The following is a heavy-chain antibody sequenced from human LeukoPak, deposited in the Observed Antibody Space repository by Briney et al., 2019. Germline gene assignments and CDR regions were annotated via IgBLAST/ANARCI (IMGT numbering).Heavy chain of an antibody. CDR3: ASPAQGTTYYYDSSGYTLRY. CDR1: GFTFSSYW. J-gene: IGHJ4*02. Sequence: GGSLRPSCAASGFTFSSYWMSWVRQAPGKGLEWVANIKQDGSEKNYVDSVKGRFTISRDNSKNTLYLQMNSLRAEDTAVYYCASPAQGTTYYYDSSGYTLRYWGQGTLVTVSS. CDR2: IKQDGSEK. V-gene: IGHV3-7*01. D-gene: IGHD3-22*01.